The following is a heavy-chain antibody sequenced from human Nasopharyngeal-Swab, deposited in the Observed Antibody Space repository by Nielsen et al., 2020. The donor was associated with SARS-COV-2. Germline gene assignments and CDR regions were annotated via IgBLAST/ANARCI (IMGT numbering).Heavy chain of an antibody. CDR3: AKVRSWRLDAFDS. J-gene: IGHJ4*02. D-gene: IGHD6-13*01. CDR1: GFTFSSYA. CDR2: IHTDVNTT. Sequence: GESLKISCAASGFTFSSYAMSSVRQAPGKWLEWVSVIHTDVNTTYSVDSVKGRFTISRDNSKKTLFLQMNSLRVEDTAVYYCAKVRSWRLDAFDSWGQGTLVTVSS. V-gene: IGHV3-23*03.